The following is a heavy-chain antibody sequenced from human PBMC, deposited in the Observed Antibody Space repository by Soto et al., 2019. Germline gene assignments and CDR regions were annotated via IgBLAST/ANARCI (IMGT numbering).Heavy chain of an antibody. D-gene: IGHD3-3*01. CDR3: ATGGTIGSFDY. J-gene: IGHJ4*02. CDR1: GFTFIIYS. Sequence: PWGSLRLSYSASGFTFIIYSMNWVRQAPGQGLEWVSSISSSSSSIYYADSMKGRFTISRDNAKNSLYLQMNSLRAEDTAVYYCATGGTIGSFDYWGQGTLVTVS. V-gene: IGHV3-21*01. CDR2: ISSSSSSI.